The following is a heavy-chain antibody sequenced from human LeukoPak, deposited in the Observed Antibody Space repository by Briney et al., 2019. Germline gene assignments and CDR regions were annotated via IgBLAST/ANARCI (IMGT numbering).Heavy chain of an antibody. J-gene: IGHJ4*02. V-gene: IGHV4-61*02. CDR1: GGSISGGTYY. CDR2: IYTSGST. Sequence: SQTLSLTCTVSGGSISGGTYYWSWIRQPAGKGLEWIGRIYTSGSTYYNPSLESRVTLSVDTSKNQFSLNLSSVTAADTALYYSARAYGYSYGYYFDYWGQGTLVTVSS. CDR3: ARAYGYSYGYYFDY. D-gene: IGHD5-18*01.